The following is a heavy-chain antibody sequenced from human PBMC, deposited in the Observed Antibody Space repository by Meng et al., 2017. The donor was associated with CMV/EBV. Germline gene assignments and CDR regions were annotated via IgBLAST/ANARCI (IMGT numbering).Heavy chain of an antibody. Sequence: QGQLVVSGAEVKKPGASVKVSCKASGGTFSSYAISWVRQAPGQGLEWMGGIIPIFGTANYAQKFQGRVTITADESTSTAYMELSSLRSEDTAVYYCARDYSGIAARPGFDPWGQGTLVTVSS. CDR2: IIPIFGTA. CDR1: GGTFSSYA. CDR3: ARDYSGIAARPGFDP. V-gene: IGHV1-69*12. D-gene: IGHD6-6*01. J-gene: IGHJ5*02.